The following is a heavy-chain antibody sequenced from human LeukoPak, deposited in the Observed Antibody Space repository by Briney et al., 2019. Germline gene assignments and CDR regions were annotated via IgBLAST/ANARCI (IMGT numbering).Heavy chain of an antibody. D-gene: IGHD4-11*01. Sequence: WASVKVSCKASGGTFSSYAISWVRQAPGQGLEWMGGIIPIFGTANYAQKFQGRVTITADESTSTAYMELSSLRSEDTAVYYCAREGHYSNYLFDYWGQGTLVTVSS. V-gene: IGHV1-69*13. CDR3: AREGHYSNYLFDY. CDR1: GGTFSSYA. J-gene: IGHJ4*02. CDR2: IIPIFGTA.